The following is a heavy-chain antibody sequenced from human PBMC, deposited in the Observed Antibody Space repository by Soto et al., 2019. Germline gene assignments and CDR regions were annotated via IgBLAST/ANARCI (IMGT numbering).Heavy chain of an antibody. Sequence: EVQLLESGGGLLQPGGSLRLSCAASGFTFSSVAMAWVRQAPGKGLEWVSSITDSGGSTDYADSVKGRVTISRDNSRNTLDLQMNSLRADDTAVYYCAKLYWNPRYFDYWGQGTRVTISS. CDR1: GFTFSSVA. V-gene: IGHV3-23*01. J-gene: IGHJ4*02. CDR2: ITDSGGST. D-gene: IGHD1-1*01. CDR3: AKLYWNPRYFDY.